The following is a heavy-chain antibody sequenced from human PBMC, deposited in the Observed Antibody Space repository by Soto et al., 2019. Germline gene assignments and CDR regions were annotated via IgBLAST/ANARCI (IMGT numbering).Heavy chain of an antibody. V-gene: IGHV3-30*03. Sequence: PGWSLRLSCAASGFTFSSYGMHWVRQAPGKGLEWVAVISYDGSNKYYADSVKGRFTISRDNSKNTLYLQMNSLRAEDTAVYYLPRFPKTDGAHHGAFNYCDSRRHGT. CDR1: GFTFSSYG. J-gene: IGHJ5*01. CDR2: ISYDGSNK. CDR3: PRFPKTDGAHHGAFNYCDS. D-gene: IGHD1-7*01.